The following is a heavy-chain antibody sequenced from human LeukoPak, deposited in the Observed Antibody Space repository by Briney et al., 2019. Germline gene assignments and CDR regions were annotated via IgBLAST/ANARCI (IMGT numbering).Heavy chain of an antibody. D-gene: IGHD3-10*01. J-gene: IGHJ4*02. CDR1: GGSISSYY. V-gene: IGHV4-59*12. CDR3: ARTLLWFGEYPQYYFDY. Sequence: SETLSLTCTVSGGSISSYYWSWIRQPPGKGLEWIGYIYYSGSTNYNPSLKSRVTISVDRSKNQFSLKLSSVTAADTAVYYCARTLLWFGEYPQYYFDYWGQGTLVTVSS. CDR2: IYYSGST.